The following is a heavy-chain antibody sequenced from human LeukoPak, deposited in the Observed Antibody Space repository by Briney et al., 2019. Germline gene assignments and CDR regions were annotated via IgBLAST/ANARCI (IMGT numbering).Heavy chain of an antibody. CDR3: ASSNYYDSSGHDY. Sequence: PSETLSLTCTVSGGSISSYYWSWIRQPPGKGLEWIGYIYYSGSTNYNPSLKSRVTISVDTSKNQFSLKLSSVTAADTAVYYCASSNYYDSSGHDYWGQGTLVTVSS. J-gene: IGHJ4*02. CDR1: GGSISSYY. V-gene: IGHV4-59*01. CDR2: IYYSGST. D-gene: IGHD3-22*01.